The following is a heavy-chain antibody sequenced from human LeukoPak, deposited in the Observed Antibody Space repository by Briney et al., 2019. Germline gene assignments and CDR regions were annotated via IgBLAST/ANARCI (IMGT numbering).Heavy chain of an antibody. V-gene: IGHV3-7*01. Sequence: PGGSLRLSCAASGFTFSSYWMRWVRQAPGKGLEWGANIKNDGSEEYYVDSVKGRFTISRDNAKNSLFLQTNSLTVEDTAVYYCARAIRGSAVDTGDRWGQGTLVTVSS. CDR3: ARAIRGSAVDTGDR. D-gene: IGHD3-10*01. J-gene: IGHJ4*02. CDR1: GFTFSSYW. CDR2: IKNDGSEE.